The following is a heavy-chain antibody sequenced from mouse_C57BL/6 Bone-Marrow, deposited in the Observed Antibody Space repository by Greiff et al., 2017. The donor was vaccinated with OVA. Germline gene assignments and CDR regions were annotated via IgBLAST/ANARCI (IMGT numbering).Heavy chain of an antibody. V-gene: IGHV5-17*01. J-gene: IGHJ1*03. CDR2: ISSGSSTI. CDR3: ARRDYYGIWYFDV. CDR1: GFTFSDYG. Sequence: EVKLQESGGGLVKPGGSLKLSCAASGFTFSDYGMHWVRQAPEKGLEWVAYISSGSSTIYYADTVKGRFTISRDNAKNTLFLQMTSLRSEDTAMYYCARRDYYGIWYFDVWGTGTTVTVSS. D-gene: IGHD1-1*01.